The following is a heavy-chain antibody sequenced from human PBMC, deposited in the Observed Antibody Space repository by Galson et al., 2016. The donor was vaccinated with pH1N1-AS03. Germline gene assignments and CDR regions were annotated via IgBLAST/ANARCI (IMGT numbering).Heavy chain of an antibody. V-gene: IGHV3-7*01. CDR3: ARGNYYDVDLKEYYFDY. D-gene: IGHD3-22*01. CDR1: GFTFTNYW. J-gene: IGHJ4*02. Sequence: SLRLSCAASGFTFTNYWMSWVRQAPGKGPEWVANINQDGAKHYYVDSVRGRFTISRDNAKNSLYLQMNSLRVEDTAVYYCARGNYYDVDLKEYYFDYWGQGPLVTFSS. CDR2: INQDGAKH.